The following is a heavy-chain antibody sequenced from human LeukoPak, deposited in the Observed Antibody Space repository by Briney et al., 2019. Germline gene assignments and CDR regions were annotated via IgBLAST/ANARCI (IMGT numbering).Heavy chain of an antibody. Sequence: PGGSLRLSCAASGYTFSDFIVNWVRQAPGKGLEWVSSISVRSNYRYYADSVRGRFTISRDDARDSLFLQMNSLRAEDTAVYFCVRLRRNNDRSGYYYYYDYWGQGTLVTVSS. CDR2: ISVRSNYR. CDR3: VRLRRNNDRSGYYYYYDY. V-gene: IGHV3-21*01. J-gene: IGHJ4*02. CDR1: GYTFSDFI. D-gene: IGHD3-22*01.